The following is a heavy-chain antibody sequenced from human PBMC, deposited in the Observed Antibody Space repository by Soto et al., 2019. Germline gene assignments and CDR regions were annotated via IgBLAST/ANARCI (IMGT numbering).Heavy chain of an antibody. CDR1: GFTFSSYA. V-gene: IGHV3-23*01. D-gene: IGHD5-18*01. Sequence: GGSLRLSCAASGFTFSSYAISWVRQAPGKGLEWVSAISGSGVSTYYADSVKGRFTISRDNSKNTLYLQMNSLRAEDTAVYYCAKGRNSYVPNWFDPLGQGTLVPLCS. J-gene: IGHJ5*02. CDR2: ISGSGVST. CDR3: AKGRNSYVPNWFDP.